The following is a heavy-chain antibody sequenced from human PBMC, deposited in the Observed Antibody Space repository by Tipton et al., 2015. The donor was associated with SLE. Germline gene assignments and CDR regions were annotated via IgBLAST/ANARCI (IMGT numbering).Heavy chain of an antibody. J-gene: IGHJ6*03. V-gene: IGHV3-23*01. CDR1: GLTSRTYA. CDR3: ARVVISYYYMDV. CDR2: FSGRGGNT. D-gene: IGHD6-6*01. Sequence: GSLRLSCAASGLTSRTYAMSWVRQTPGKGLEWVATFSGRGGNTYSADSVKGRFTISRDNSKNTLYLQMNSLRAEDTAVYYCARVVISYYYMDVWGKGTTVTVSS.